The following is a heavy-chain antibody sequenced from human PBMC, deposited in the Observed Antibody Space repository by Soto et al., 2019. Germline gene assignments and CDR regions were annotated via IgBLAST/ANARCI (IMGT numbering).Heavy chain of an antibody. CDR1: GASISSGGNS. Sequence: QLQLRESGSGLVKPSQTLSLTCTVSGASISSGGNSWNWIRRPPGKALEWIGYNYHSGSTYYNPSLKSRVSISASRSKNQISLRLRSVTAADTGVYYCARGGYSGYDFNFDHWGQGTLVTVSS. V-gene: IGHV4-30-2*01. J-gene: IGHJ4*02. CDR2: NYHSGST. D-gene: IGHD5-12*01. CDR3: ARGGYSGYDFNFDH.